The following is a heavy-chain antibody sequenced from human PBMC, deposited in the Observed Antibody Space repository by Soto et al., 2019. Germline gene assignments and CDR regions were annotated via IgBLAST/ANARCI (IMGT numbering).Heavy chain of an antibody. CDR2: IRSKVYGGTT. Sequence: PGGSLRLSCIASGFTFGDYAMSWFRQAPGKGLEWVGFIRSKVYGGTTEYAASAKGRFTISRDDSISIANLQMNSLKTEDTAVYYCTSTIFGVVIPGGYYYGMDVWGQGTTVTVSS. V-gene: IGHV3-49*03. D-gene: IGHD3-3*01. CDR1: GFTFGDYA. CDR3: TSTIFGVVIPGGYYYGMDV. J-gene: IGHJ6*02.